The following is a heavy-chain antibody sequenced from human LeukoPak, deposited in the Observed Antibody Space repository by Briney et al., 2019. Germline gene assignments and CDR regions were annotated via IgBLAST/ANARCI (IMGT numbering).Heavy chain of an antibody. J-gene: IGHJ6*02. CDR3: AKAISAVHRKGG. D-gene: IGHD3-10*01. CDR1: GFTFSSYG. Sequence: PGGSLRLSCAASGFTFSSYGMHWVRQAPGKGLEWVAVIWYDGSNKYYADSVKGRFTISRDNSKNTLYLQMNSLRAEATAVYYRAKAISAVHRKGGRGQGTTVTVSS. V-gene: IGHV3-33*06. CDR2: IWYDGSNK.